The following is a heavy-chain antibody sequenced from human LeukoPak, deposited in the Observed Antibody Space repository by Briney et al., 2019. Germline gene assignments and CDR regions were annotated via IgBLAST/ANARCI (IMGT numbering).Heavy chain of an antibody. Sequence: PGGSLRLSCAASGFTVSSNYMSWVRQAPGKGLEWVSVIYSGGSTYYADSVKGRFTISRDNSKKTLYLQMNSLRAEDTAVYYCARSEYDYVWGSYRYFDYWGQGTLVTVSS. CDR2: IYSGGST. CDR1: GFTVSSNY. D-gene: IGHD3-16*02. V-gene: IGHV3-53*01. CDR3: ARSEYDYVWGSYRYFDY. J-gene: IGHJ4*02.